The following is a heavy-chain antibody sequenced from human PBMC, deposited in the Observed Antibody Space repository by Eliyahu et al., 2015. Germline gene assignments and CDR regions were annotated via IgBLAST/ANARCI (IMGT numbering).Heavy chain of an antibody. J-gene: IGHJ4*02. V-gene: IGHV6-1*01. CDR1: XXSVSSNSAX. Sequence: QVQLQQSGPGLVKPSQTXSLTXXISXXSVSSNSAXWNWIRQSPSRGLEWLGRTYYRSKWYNDYAVSVKSRITINPDTSKNQFSLQLNSVTPEDTAVYYCARGEVAAGAFDYWGQGTLVTVSS. CDR3: ARGEVAAGAFDY. CDR2: TYYRSKWYN. D-gene: IGHD2-15*01.